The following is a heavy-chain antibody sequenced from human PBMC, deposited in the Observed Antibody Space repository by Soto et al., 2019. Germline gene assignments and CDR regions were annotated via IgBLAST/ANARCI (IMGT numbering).Heavy chain of an antibody. CDR3: AKEMITFGGVIVKGSGTFDY. V-gene: IGHV1-69*06. J-gene: IGHJ4*02. Sequence: QVQLVQSGAEVKKPGSSVKVSCKASGGTFSSYAISWVRQAPGQGLEWMGGIIPIFGTANYAQKFQGRVTITADKSTSTAYMELSSLRSEDTGVYYCAKEMITFGGVIVKGSGTFDYWGQGTLVTVSS. CDR2: IIPIFGTA. D-gene: IGHD3-16*02. CDR1: GGTFSSYA.